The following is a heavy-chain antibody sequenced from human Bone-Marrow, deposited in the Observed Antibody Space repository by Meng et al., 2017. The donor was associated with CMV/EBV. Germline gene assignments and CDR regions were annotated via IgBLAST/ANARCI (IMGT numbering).Heavy chain of an antibody. CDR3: ARDSYYYDSSGYPGNAFDI. CDR2: INPNSGGT. CDR1: GYTFTGHY. J-gene: IGHJ3*02. D-gene: IGHD3-22*01. V-gene: IGHV1-2*02. Sequence: ASVKVSCKASGYTFTGHYMHWVRQAPGQGLEWMGWINPNSGGTNYAQKFQGRVTMTRDTSISTAYMELSRLRSDDTAVYYCARDSYYYDSSGYPGNAFDIWGQGTMVTVSS.